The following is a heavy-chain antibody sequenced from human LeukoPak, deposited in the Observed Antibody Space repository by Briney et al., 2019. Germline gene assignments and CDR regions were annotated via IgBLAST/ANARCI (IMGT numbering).Heavy chain of an antibody. CDR3: ARSRGIAARIFDY. V-gene: IGHV4-30-4*08. J-gene: IGHJ4*02. CDR2: IYYSGST. Sequence: SQTLSLTCTVSGGSISSGDYYWSWIRQPPGKGLEWIGYIYYSGSTNYNPSLKSRVTISVDTSKNQFSLKLSSVTAADTAVYYCARSRGIAARIFDYWGQGTLVTVSS. CDR1: GGSISSGDYY. D-gene: IGHD6-6*01.